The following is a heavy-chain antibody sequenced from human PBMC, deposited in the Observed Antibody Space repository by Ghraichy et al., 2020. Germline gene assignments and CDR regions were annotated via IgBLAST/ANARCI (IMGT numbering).Heavy chain of an antibody. CDR1: GFTFSSYA. D-gene: IGHD4-17*01. J-gene: IGHJ4*02. CDR3: AKSGLRGAVTSYYFDY. Sequence: GGSLRLSCAASGFTFSSYAMSWVRQAPGKGLEWVPAISGSGGSTYYADSVKGRFTISRDNSKNTLYLQMNSLRAEDTAVYYCAKSGLRGAVTSYYFDYWGQGTLVTVSS. CDR2: ISGSGGST. V-gene: IGHV3-23*01.